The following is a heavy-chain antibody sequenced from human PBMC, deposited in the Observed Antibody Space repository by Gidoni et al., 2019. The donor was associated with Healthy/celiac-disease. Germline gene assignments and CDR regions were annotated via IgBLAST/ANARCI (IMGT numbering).Heavy chain of an antibody. CDR2: INSDGSST. Sequence: EVQLVESGGGLVQPGGSLRLSCAASGFTFSSYWMHWVRQVPGKGLGWVSRINSDGSSTSYADSVKGRFTISRDNAKNTLYLQMNSLRAEDTAVYYCARGLAAAGTRWFDPWGQGTLVTVSS. V-gene: IGHV3-74*01. CDR3: ARGLAAAGTRWFDP. J-gene: IGHJ5*02. D-gene: IGHD6-13*01. CDR1: GFTFSSYW.